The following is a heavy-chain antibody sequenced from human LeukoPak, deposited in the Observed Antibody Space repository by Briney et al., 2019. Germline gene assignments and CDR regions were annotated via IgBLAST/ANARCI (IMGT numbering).Heavy chain of an antibody. D-gene: IGHD6-19*01. CDR2: LKQDAYQT. CDR3: ARDRRSGLDH. J-gene: IGHJ4*02. CDR1: GFSFSSSW. V-gene: IGHV3-7*03. Sequence: GGSLRLSCAASGFSFSSSWMAWVRQAPGQGLEWVANLKQDAYQTFYLESVKGRFTISRDNAKNSLYLYMNSLRVEDTAMYYCARDRRSGLDHWGQGALVTVSS.